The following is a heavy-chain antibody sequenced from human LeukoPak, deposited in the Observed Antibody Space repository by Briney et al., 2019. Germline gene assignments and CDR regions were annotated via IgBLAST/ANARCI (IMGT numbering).Heavy chain of an antibody. Sequence: PSETLSLTCNVSGYSLSSGYYYGLVRQPPRKGLEWIVSVNHGGDKYYYESFKSRVTIPLDTSRNQFSLRLPTVTAADTAVYYCARVVGATSMDYGGQGTLVTVSS. V-gene: IGHV4-38-2*02. D-gene: IGHD2-15*01. CDR2: VNHGGDK. CDR1: GYSLSSGYY. J-gene: IGHJ4*02. CDR3: ARVVGATSMDY.